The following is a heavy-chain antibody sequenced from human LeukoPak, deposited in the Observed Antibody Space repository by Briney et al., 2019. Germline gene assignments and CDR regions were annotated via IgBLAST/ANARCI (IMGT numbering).Heavy chain of an antibody. CDR2: ISSNVGST. CDR3: ARDIGGGGYGYGSPDY. Sequence: GGSLSLSCAASGFAFSSYAMHWVRQAPGKGLEYVSAISSNVGSTYYANAVKCRFTISRENTNSTLYLQMGSLRAEDMAVYYCARDIGGGGYGYGSPDYWGQGTLVTVSS. D-gene: IGHD5-18*01. CDR1: GFAFSSYA. J-gene: IGHJ4*02. V-gene: IGHV3-64*01.